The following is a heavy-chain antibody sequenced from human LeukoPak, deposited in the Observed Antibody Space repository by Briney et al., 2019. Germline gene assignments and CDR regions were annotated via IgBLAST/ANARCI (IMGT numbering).Heavy chain of an antibody. CDR2: IWYDGSNK. J-gene: IGHJ4*02. V-gene: IGHV3-33*01. Sequence: GGSLRLSCAASGFTFSSYGMHWVRQAPGKGLEWVAVIWYDGSNKYYADSVKGRFTISRDNSKNTLYLQMNSLRAEDTAVYYCARDLDTAYRAFDYWGQGTLVTVSS. D-gene: IGHD5-18*01. CDR1: GFTFSSYG. CDR3: ARDLDTAYRAFDY.